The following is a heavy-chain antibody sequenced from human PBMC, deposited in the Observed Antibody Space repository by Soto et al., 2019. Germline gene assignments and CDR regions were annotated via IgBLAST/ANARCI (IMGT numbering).Heavy chain of an antibody. V-gene: IGHV3-48*01. CDR2: ISSGSSTI. CDR3: TRSAYMDV. D-gene: IGHD2-2*01. J-gene: IGHJ6*03. CDR1: GFTFSSYS. Sequence: EVQLVESGGGLVQPGGSLRLSCAASGFTFSSYSLNWVRQATGKGLEWVSYISSGSSTIYYAATVKGRFTISRDNAKHSLYLQMNSLRAEDTAVYYATRSAYMDVWGKGTTVTVSS.